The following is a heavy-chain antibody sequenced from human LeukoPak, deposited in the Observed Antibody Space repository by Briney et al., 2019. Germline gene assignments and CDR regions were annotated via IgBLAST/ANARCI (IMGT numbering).Heavy chain of an antibody. V-gene: IGHV4-34*01. CDR3: ATTNWEPRYYYYYYMDV. D-gene: IGHD7-27*01. CDR2: INHSGST. J-gene: IGHJ6*03. CDR1: GGSFSGYY. Sequence: SETRSLTCAVYGGSFSGYYWSWIRQPPGKGLEWSGEINHSGSTNYNPSLTSRVTISVDTSKNQFSLKLSSVTAADTAVYYCATTNWEPRYYYYYYMDVWGKGTTVTVSS.